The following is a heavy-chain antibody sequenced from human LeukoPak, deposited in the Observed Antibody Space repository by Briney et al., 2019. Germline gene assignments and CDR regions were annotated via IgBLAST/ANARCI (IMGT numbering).Heavy chain of an antibody. CDR3: ARDRRYDY. CDR1: GFTFSSFE. Sequence: PGGSLRLSCAASGFTFSSFEMNWVRQAPGRGLEWVSYISSSAGTTYYADSVKGRFTISRDNAKNSLYLQMNSLRAEDTAVYYCARDRRYDYWGQGTLVTVSS. CDR2: ISSSAGTT. J-gene: IGHJ4*02. V-gene: IGHV3-48*03.